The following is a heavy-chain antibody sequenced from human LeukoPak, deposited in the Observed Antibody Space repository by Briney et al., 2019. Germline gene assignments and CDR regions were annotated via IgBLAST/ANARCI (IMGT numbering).Heavy chain of an antibody. V-gene: IGHV3-66*02. J-gene: IGHJ6*03. CDR1: EFSVGSNY. D-gene: IGHD3-16*02. CDR2: IYSGGST. CDR3: AKAGRYLAYYYMDV. Sequence: GGSLRLSCAASEFSVGSNYMTWVRQAPGKGLEWVSLIYSGGSTYYADSVKGRFTISRDNSKNTLYLQMNSLRAEDTAVYYCAKAGRYLAYYYMDVWGKGTTVTISS.